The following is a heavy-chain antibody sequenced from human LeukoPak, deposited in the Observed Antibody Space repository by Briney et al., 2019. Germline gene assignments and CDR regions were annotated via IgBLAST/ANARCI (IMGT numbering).Heavy chain of an antibody. Sequence: SVKVSCKASGGTLSSYAISWVRQAPGQGLEWMGGIIPIFGTANYAQKFQGRATITADESTSTAYMELSSLRSEDTAVYYCGVGATPDAFDIWGQGTMVTVSS. CDR1: GGTLSSYA. CDR2: IIPIFGTA. CDR3: GVGATPDAFDI. V-gene: IGHV1-69*13. D-gene: IGHD1-26*01. J-gene: IGHJ3*02.